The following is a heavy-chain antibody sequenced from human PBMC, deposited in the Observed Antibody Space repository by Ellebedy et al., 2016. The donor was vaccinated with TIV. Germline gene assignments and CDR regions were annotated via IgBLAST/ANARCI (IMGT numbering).Heavy chain of an antibody. CDR3: ARDVVCPRGDCGKYYYYGMDV. CDR1: GGTFSSYA. V-gene: IGHV1-69*06. J-gene: IGHJ6*02. Sequence: SVKVSXXASGGTFSSYAISWVRQAPGQGLEWMGGIIPIFGTANYAQKFQGRVTITADKSTSTAYMELSSLRSEDTAVYYCARDVVCPRGDCGKYYYYGMDVWGQGTTVTVSS. D-gene: IGHD2-21*02. CDR2: IIPIFGTA.